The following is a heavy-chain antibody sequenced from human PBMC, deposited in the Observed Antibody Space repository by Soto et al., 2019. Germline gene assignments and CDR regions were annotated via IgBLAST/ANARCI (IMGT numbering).Heavy chain of an antibody. CDR3: ARGGHIAVVTDSFDY. CDR2: IHPSGGGS. J-gene: IGHJ4*02. V-gene: IGHV1-46*02. D-gene: IGHD2-21*02. Sequence: ASVKVPCKPSGYTLNTYYLHWVRQAPGQGLEWMGIIHPSGGGSTYAQKFLGRVTMTRDTSTSTVFMELSSLRSADTAVYYCARGGHIAVVTDSFDYWGQGTLVTVSS. CDR1: GYTLNTYY.